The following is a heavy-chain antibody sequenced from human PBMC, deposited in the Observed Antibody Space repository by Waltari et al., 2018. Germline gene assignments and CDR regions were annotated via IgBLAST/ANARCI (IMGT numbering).Heavy chain of an antibody. V-gene: IGHV3-30*04. CDR3: ARDYCDRTNCHGMDV. J-gene: IGHJ6*02. CDR1: EFTLSSYV. D-gene: IGHD3-22*01. Sequence: QVQLVESGGGVVQPGRSLRLSCAASEFTLSSYVLHWVRQAPGKGLEWVAVISYNERNIYYVDSVKGRFTISRDNSKKMLYLQMNNLRPEDTAVYYCARDYCDRTNCHGMDVWGQGTTVTVSS. CDR2: ISYNERNI.